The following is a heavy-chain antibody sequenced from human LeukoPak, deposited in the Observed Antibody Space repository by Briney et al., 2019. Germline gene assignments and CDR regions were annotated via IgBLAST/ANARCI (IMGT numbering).Heavy chain of an antibody. Sequence: SDTLSLTCTVSGGSVSSGDYYWSWIRQPPGTGLEWIGYIYYSGSTYYNPSLKSRVTISVDTSKNQFSLKLSSVTAADTAVYYCARGIAAAGTTSSYYFDYWGQGTLVTVST. CDR3: ARGIAAAGTTSSYYFDY. J-gene: IGHJ4*02. CDR1: GGSVSSGDYY. D-gene: IGHD6-13*01. CDR2: IYYSGST. V-gene: IGHV4-30-4*02.